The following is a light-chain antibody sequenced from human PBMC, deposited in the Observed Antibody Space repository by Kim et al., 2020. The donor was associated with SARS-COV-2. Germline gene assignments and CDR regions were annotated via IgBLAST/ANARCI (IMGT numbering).Light chain of an antibody. V-gene: IGLV6-57*03. CDR3: QSYDSSTNWV. J-gene: IGLJ3*02. Sequence: KTVTISCTRSSGSMASNYVQWYQQRPGSAPTTVIYEDNQRPSGVPDRFAGSIDSSSNSASLTISGLKTEDEADYYCQSYDSSTNWVFGGGTKLTVL. CDR2: EDN. CDR1: SGSMASNY.